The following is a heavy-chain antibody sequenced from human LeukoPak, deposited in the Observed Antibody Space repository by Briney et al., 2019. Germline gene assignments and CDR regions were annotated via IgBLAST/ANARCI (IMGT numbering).Heavy chain of an antibody. Sequence: SETLSLTCTVSGGSISSSSYYWGWIRQPPGKGLEWIGSIYYSGSTYYNPSLKSRVTISVDTSKNQFSLKLSSVTAADTAVYYYARLPTSYYYDSSGYSDYWGQGTLVTVSS. CDR1: GGSISSSSYY. V-gene: IGHV4-39*01. J-gene: IGHJ4*02. CDR2: IYYSGST. D-gene: IGHD3-22*01. CDR3: ARLPTSYYYDSSGYSDY.